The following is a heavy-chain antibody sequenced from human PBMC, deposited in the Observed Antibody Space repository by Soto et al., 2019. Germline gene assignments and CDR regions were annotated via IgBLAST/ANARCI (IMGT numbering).Heavy chain of an antibody. CDR3: ARQRTVATIAFDI. D-gene: IGHD5-12*01. CDR2: IYYSGST. Sequence: PSETLSLTCTVSGGSISSGGYYWSWIRQHPGKGLEWIGYIYYSGSTNYNPSLKSRVTISVDTSKNQFSLKLSSVTAADTAVYYCARQRTVATIAFDIWGQGTMVTVSS. CDR1: GGSISSGGYY. J-gene: IGHJ3*02. V-gene: IGHV4-61*08.